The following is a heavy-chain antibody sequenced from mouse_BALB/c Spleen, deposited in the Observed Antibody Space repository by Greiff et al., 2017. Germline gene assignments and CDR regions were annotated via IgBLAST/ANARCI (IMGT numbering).Heavy chain of an antibody. V-gene: IGHV5-12-1*01. CDR1: GFAFSSYD. CDR3: ALWYPYAMDY. D-gene: IGHD2-1*01. J-gene: IGHJ4*01. Sequence: EVQVVESGGGLVKPGGSLKLSCAASGFAFSSYDMSWVRQTPEKRLEWVAYISSGGGSTYYPDTVKGRFTISRDNAKNTLYLQMSSLKSEDTAMYYCALWYPYAMDYWGQGTSVTVSS. CDR2: ISSGGGST.